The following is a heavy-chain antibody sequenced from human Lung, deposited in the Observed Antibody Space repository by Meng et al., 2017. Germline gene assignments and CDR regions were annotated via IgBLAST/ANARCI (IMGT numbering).Heavy chain of an antibody. CDR3: TGVGHKNWFDS. D-gene: IGHD2-21*01. CDR2: TYYRYKWYS. J-gene: IGHJ5*01. V-gene: IGHV6-1*01. CDR1: GASGSINSCA. Sequence: QGQLQQAGPGLVKPLQILSINCAISGASGSINSCAWNWIRQSPSRGLEWMGRTYYRYKWYSDYATSVRSRITIKADTYKNQFSLQLNSLTPEDTAVYYCTGVGHKNWFDSWGQGTLVTVSS.